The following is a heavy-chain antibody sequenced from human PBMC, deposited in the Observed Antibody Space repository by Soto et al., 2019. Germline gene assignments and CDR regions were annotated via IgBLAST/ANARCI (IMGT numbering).Heavy chain of an antibody. CDR3: GTYPAREQSVRVENWLDA. CDR1: GFTFNSYA. J-gene: IGHJ5*02. CDR2: ISGSGGST. D-gene: IGHD6-6*01. Sequence: PGGTMRLSWAASGFTFNSYAMSWGRQGKGKGLEWVSTISGSGGSTYYADSVKGRFTISRDNSKNTLSLQMNSLRAEDTAVSYCGTYPAREQSVRVENWLDAWGLGTLVTVSA. V-gene: IGHV3-23*01.